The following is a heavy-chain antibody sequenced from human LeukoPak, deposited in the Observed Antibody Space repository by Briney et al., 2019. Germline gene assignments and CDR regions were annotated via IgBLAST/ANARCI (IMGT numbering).Heavy chain of an antibody. V-gene: IGHV4-59*08. CDR3: ARHRSPVEAFNY. D-gene: IGHD5-24*01. J-gene: IGHJ4*02. Sequence: PSGTLSLTCAVSGGSISSYYWSWIRQPPGKGLEWIGYIYYSGSTNYNPSLKSRVTISVDTSKNQFSLKLISVTAADTAVYYCARHRSPVEAFNYWGQGTLVTVSS. CDR2: IYYSGST. CDR1: GGSISSYY.